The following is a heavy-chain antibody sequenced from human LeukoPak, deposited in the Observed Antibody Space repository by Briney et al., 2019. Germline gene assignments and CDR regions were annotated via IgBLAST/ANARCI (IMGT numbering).Heavy chain of an antibody. V-gene: IGHV1-46*01. CDR3: ARLRFEDPHGESIVVVPAAIRDYYFDY. CDR2: INPSGGST. D-gene: IGHD2-2*02. Sequence: ASVKVSCKASGYTFTSYYMHWVRQAPGQGLEWMGIINPSGGSTSYAQKFQGRVTMTRDTSTSTIYMELSSLRSEDTAVYYCARLRFEDPHGESIVVVPAAIRDYYFDYWGQGTLVTVSS. J-gene: IGHJ4*02. CDR1: GYTFTSYY.